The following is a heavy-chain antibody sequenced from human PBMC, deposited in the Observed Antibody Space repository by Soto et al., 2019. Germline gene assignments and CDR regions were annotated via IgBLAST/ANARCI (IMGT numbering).Heavy chain of an antibody. CDR3: TTDLGWNSYLDKWFDP. CDR2: IKSNTDGGTT. D-gene: IGHD1-7*01. V-gene: IGHV3-15*01. Sequence: EVQLVESGGGLVKPGGSLRLSCAASGFTFSNAWMSWVRQAPGKGLEWVGRIKSNTDGGTTDYAAPVKGRFTISRDDSKNTMYLQMNSLKTEDTAVYYCTTDLGWNSYLDKWFDPWGQGTLVTVSS. J-gene: IGHJ5*02. CDR1: GFTFSNAW.